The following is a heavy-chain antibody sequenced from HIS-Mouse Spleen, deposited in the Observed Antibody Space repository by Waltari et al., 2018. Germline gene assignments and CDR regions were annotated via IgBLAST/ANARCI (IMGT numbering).Heavy chain of an antibody. CDR2: IYYSGST. CDR1: GGSISSGGYC. V-gene: IGHV4-31*03. CDR3: ATPGLRDDAFDI. Sequence: QVQLQESGPGLVKPSQTLSLTCHVPGGSISSGGYCWSWIRQHPGKGLEWIGYIYYSGSTYYNPSLKSRVTISVDTSKNQFSLKLSSVTAADTAVYYCATPGLRDDAFDIWGQGTMVTVSS. J-gene: IGHJ3*02.